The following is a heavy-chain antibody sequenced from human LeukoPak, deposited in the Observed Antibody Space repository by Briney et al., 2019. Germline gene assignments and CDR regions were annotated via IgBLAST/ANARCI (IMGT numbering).Heavy chain of an antibody. CDR3: ARKTLQLWGYYFDY. D-gene: IGHD5-18*01. CDR1: GYSISSGYY. J-gene: IGHJ4*02. Sequence: PSETLSLTCAVSGYSISSGYYWGWIRQPPGKGLEWIGSIYHSGSTYYNPSLKSRVTISVDTSKNQFSLKLSSVTAADTAVHYCARKTLQLWGYYFDYWGQGTLVTVSS. CDR2: IYHSGST. V-gene: IGHV4-38-2*01.